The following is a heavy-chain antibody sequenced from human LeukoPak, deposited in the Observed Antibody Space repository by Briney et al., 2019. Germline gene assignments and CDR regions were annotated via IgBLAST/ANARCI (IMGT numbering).Heavy chain of an antibody. CDR3: ARAVGGGYNPYYFDY. D-gene: IGHD5-24*01. Sequence: GASVKVSCKASGYTFTGYYMHWVRQAPGQGLEWMGGIIPIFGTANYAQKFQGRVTITADESTSTAYMELSSLRSEDTAVYYCARAVGGGYNPYYFDYWGQGTLVTVSS. V-gene: IGHV1-69*13. J-gene: IGHJ4*02. CDR1: GYTFTGYY. CDR2: IIPIFGTA.